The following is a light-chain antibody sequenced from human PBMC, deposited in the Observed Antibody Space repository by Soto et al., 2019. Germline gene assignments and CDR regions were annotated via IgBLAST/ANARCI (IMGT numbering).Light chain of an antibody. V-gene: IGKV3-20*01. CDR1: QSVSSSY. CDR2: GAS. Sequence: EIVLTQSPGTLSLSPGERATLSCRASQSVSSSYLAWYQQKPGQAPRLPIYGASSRATGIPDRFSGSGSGTDFTLTISRLEPEDFAVYYCQQYGSSPPITFGQGTRL. J-gene: IGKJ5*01. CDR3: QQYGSSPPIT.